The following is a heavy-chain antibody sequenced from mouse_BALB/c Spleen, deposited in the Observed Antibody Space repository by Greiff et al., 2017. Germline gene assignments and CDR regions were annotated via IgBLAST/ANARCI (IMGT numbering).Heavy chain of an antibody. V-gene: IGHV5-15*02. CDR1: GFTFSDYG. CDR2: ISNLAYSI. Sequence: EVKLVESGGGLVQPGGSRKLSCAASGFTFSDYGMAWVRQAPGKGPEWVAFISNLAYSIYYADTVTGRFTISRENAKNTLYLEMSSLRSEDTAMYYCARATTYYAMDYWGQGTSVTVSS. D-gene: IGHD1-1*01. J-gene: IGHJ4*01. CDR3: ARATTYYAMDY.